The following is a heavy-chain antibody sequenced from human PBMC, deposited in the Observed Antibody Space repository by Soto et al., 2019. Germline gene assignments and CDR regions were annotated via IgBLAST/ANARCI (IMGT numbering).Heavy chain of an antibody. Sequence: GESLKISCKGSGYNFITDWISWVRQMPGKGLEWMGRIDPTDSYTKYSPSFEGHVTTSADKSISTAYLQWSSLKASDSAVYYCARLSRASFALDVWGQGTTVTVS. D-gene: IGHD3-16*01. CDR1: GYNFITDW. CDR2: IDPTDSYT. V-gene: IGHV5-10-1*01. CDR3: ARLSRASFALDV. J-gene: IGHJ6*02.